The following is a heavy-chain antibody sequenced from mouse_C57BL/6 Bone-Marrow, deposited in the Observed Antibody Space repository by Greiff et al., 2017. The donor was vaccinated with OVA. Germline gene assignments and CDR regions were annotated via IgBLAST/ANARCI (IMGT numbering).Heavy chain of an antibody. Sequence: LVESWPELARPWASVKISCQAFYTFSRRVHFAIRDTNYWMQWVTQRPGQGLDWSGGIDTRNGNTSYNQKVKGKATLTADKYASTAYIQLSSLTSEDSAVYYCAWIYYGNSRGFAYWGQGTLVTVSA. CDR3: SEDSAVYYCAWIYYGNSRGFAY. D-gene: IGHD2-1*01. CDR1: YTFSRRVH. CDR2: GQGLDWSG. V-gene: IGHV1-87*01. J-gene: IGHJ3*01.